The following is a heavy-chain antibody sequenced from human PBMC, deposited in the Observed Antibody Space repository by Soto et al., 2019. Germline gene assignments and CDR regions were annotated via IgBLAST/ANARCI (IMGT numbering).Heavy chain of an antibody. V-gene: IGHV3-23*01. J-gene: IGHJ4*02. CDR2: ISGSSANT. CDR3: AKASSSSWGVFDY. D-gene: IGHD6-13*01. CDR1: GFTFSNYA. Sequence: EVQLLESGGGLVQPGGSLRLSCAASGFTFSNYAMTWVRQAPGKGLEWVSAISGSSANTFFADSVKGRFTISRDNSKNPLYLPMNSLRAEDTAVYYCAKASSSSWGVFDYWGQGALITVSP.